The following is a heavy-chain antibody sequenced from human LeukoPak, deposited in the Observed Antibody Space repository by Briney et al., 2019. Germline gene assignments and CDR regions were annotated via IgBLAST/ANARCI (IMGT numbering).Heavy chain of an antibody. J-gene: IGHJ4*02. CDR2: IMPNTGDT. Sequence: ASVKVSCKASGYIFHGYYIHWVRQAPGQGLEWMGWIMPNTGDTNYAQRFLGRATMTRDTSISTAYMEPTRLRSDDTAVYYCAREATATVRDLDSWGQGTLVTVSS. CDR3: AREATATVRDLDS. CDR1: GYIFHGYY. V-gene: IGHV1-2*02. D-gene: IGHD5-18*01.